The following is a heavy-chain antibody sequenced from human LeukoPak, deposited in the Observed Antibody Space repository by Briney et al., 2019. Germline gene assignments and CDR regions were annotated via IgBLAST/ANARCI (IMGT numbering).Heavy chain of an antibody. Sequence: PSETLSLTCAVSGDSISSSNWWSWVRQPPGKGLEWIGEIYHSGSTNYNPSLKSRVSISVDKSKNQFSLKLSSVTAADTAVYYCARVNHDSSGSHFDYWGQGTLVTVSS. J-gene: IGHJ4*02. CDR3: ARVNHDSSGSHFDY. V-gene: IGHV4-4*02. CDR2: IYHSGST. D-gene: IGHD3-22*01. CDR1: GDSISSSNW.